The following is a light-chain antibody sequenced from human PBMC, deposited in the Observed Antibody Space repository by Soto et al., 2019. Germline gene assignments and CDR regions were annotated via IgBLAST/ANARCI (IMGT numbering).Light chain of an antibody. CDR1: QSISSW. CDR2: KAS. Sequence: DIQMTQSPSTLSASVGDRVTITCRASQSISSWLAWYQQKPGKAPKLLIYKASSLESGVPSRFSGSGSGTEFTLNISSLQPDDFATHYCQQYNSYSNTLGQGTKLEIK. CDR3: QQYNSYSNT. V-gene: IGKV1-5*03. J-gene: IGKJ2*01.